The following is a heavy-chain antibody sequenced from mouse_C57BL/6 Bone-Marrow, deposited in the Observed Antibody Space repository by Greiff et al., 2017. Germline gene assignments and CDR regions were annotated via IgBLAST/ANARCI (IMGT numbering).Heavy chain of an antibody. J-gene: IGHJ1*03. D-gene: IGHD1-1*01. CDR3: AREPYYYGSSTWDFDV. V-gene: IGHV5-9*01. CDR1: GFTFSSYT. CDR2: ISGGGGNT. Sequence: EVKLMESGGGLVKPGGSLKLSCAASGFTFSSYTMSWVRQTPEKRLEWVATISGGGGNTYYPDSVKGRFTISRDNAKNTLYLQMSSLRSEDTALYYCAREPYYYGSSTWDFDVWGRGTTVTVSA.